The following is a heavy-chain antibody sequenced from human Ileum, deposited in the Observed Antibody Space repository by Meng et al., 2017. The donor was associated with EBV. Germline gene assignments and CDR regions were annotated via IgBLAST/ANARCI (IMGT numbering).Heavy chain of an antibody. Sequence: QVQLVQSGSELKEPGATVTVSCKASGYPFTSYSMNWVRQAPGQGLEWMGYIQFNTGNPIYAQGFTGRSVFYWDTSASTAYLQISSLKAEDTAIYYCARDRRSGSYDYWGQGTLVTVSS. J-gene: IGHJ4*02. V-gene: IGHV7-4-1*02. CDR2: IQFNTGNP. CDR1: GYPFTSYS. CDR3: ARDRRSGSYDY. D-gene: IGHD1-26*01.